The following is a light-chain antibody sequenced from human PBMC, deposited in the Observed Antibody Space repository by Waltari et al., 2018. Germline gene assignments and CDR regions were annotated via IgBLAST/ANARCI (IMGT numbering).Light chain of an antibody. Sequence: LTQSPGTLSLSPGERATLSCRASQNIGTYLVWDQQKPCQPPRLLMYAASRRATGIPDRFSGSGSGTDFSLTISRLEPEDFAVYYCQNHERLPATFGQGTKVEIK. V-gene: IGKV3-20*01. J-gene: IGKJ1*01. CDR3: QNHERLPAT. CDR2: AAS. CDR1: QNIGTY.